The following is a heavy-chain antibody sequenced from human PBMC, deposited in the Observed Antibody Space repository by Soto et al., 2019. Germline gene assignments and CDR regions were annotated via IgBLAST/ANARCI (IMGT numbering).Heavy chain of an antibody. D-gene: IGHD3-10*01. CDR3: AKSPPTDNSGDFDY. CDR2: ISYDGSNK. Sequence: QVQLVESGGGVVQPGRSLRLSCAASGFTFSSYGMHWVRQAPGKGLEWVAVISYDGSNKYYADSVKGRFTISRDNSRNTLYLQMNSLRAEDTAVYYCAKSPPTDNSGDFDYWGRGTLVTVSS. CDR1: GFTFSSYG. V-gene: IGHV3-30*18. J-gene: IGHJ4*02.